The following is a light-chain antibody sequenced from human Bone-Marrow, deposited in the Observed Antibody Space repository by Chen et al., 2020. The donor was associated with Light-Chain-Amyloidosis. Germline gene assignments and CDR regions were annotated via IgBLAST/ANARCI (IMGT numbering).Light chain of an antibody. V-gene: IGLV1-44*01. CDR1: SSNIGINT. CDR2: IND. J-gene: IGLJ3*02. CDR3: AAWDDSLKGWV. Sequence: QYVLPQPPSASGTPGQRVTISCSGSSSNIGINTVNWYQQVPGTAPKLLIYINDRRPSGVPDRFSGSRSGTSASLASRGLQSEDEADYYCAAWDDSLKGWVFGGGTKLTVL.